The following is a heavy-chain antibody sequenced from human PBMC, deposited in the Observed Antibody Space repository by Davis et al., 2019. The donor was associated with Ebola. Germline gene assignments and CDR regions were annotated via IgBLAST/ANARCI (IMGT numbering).Heavy chain of an antibody. CDR2: IDPSDSYT. D-gene: IGHD2-15*01. CDR1: GYTFSTSW. CDR3: ARHGSGRYWYFDL. V-gene: IGHV5-10-1*01. J-gene: IGHJ2*01. Sequence: GESLKISCTASGYTFSTSWIGWVRQMPGKGLEWMGRIDPSDSYTNYSPSFQGHVTISADKSISTAYLQWSSLKASDTAMYYCARHGSGRYWYFDLWGRGTLVTVSS.